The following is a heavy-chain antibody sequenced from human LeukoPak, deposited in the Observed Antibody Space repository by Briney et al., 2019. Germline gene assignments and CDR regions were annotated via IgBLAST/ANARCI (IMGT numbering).Heavy chain of an antibody. J-gene: IGHJ6*04. CDR3: ARDLPRYFDWPYYYGMDV. CDR2: INSDGGST. D-gene: IGHD3-9*01. Sequence: GGSLRLSCAASGFTFSSYWMHWVRQAPGKGLVWVSRINSDGGSTDYADSVKGRFTISRANAKNTLYLQMNSLRAEDTAVYYCARDLPRYFDWPYYYGMDVWGKGTTVTVSS. CDR1: GFTFSSYW. V-gene: IGHV3-74*01.